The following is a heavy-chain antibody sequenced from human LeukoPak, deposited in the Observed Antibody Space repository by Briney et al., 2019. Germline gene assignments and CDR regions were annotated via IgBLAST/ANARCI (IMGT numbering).Heavy chain of an antibody. D-gene: IGHD2-2*01. Sequence: GGSLRLSCAAAGFTFSSYEMNWVRQAPGKGLQWVSDISSSGTTIYYADSVKGRFTISRDNAKNSLYLQMNSLRAEDTAVYYCARKYCSTTSCLFDNWGQGTLVTVSS. CDR2: ISSSGTTI. J-gene: IGHJ4*02. CDR1: GFTFSSYE. CDR3: ARKYCSTTSCLFDN. V-gene: IGHV3-48*03.